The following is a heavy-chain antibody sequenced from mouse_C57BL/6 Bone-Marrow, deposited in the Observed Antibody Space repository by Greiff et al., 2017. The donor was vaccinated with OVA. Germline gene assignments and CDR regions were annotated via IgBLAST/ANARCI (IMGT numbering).Heavy chain of an antibody. J-gene: IGHJ2*01. V-gene: IGHV14-4*01. CDR2: IDPENGDT. D-gene: IGHD2-1*01. CDR1: GFNIKDDY. Sequence: VQLQQSGAELVRPGASVKLSCTASGFNIKDDYMHWVKQRPEQGLEWIGWIDPENGDTEYASKFQGKATITADTSSNTAYLQLSNLTSEDTAVYYCTSNGNFDYWGQGTTLTVSS. CDR3: TSNGNFDY.